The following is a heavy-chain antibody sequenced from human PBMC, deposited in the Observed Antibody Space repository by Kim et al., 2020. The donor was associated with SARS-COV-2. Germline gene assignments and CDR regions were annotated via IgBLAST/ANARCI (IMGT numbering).Heavy chain of an antibody. CDR3: ASGLGYCSGGSCYSVYFQH. J-gene: IGHJ1*01. D-gene: IGHD2-15*01. CDR2: IYYSGST. CDR1: GGSISSSSYY. V-gene: IGHV4-39*01. Sequence: SETLSLTCTVSGGSISSSSYYWGWIRQPPGKGLEWMGSIYYSGSTYYNPSLKSRVTISVDTSKNQFSLKLSSVTAADTAVYYCASGLGYCSGGSCYSVYFQHWGQGTLVTVSS.